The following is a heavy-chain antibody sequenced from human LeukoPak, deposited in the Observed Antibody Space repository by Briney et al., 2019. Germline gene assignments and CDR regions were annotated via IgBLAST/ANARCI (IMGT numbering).Heavy chain of an antibody. CDR3: ARAGYYYDSSGYWPSGDY. CDR1: GFTVSSNY. D-gene: IGHD3-22*01. V-gene: IGHV3-11*04. J-gene: IGHJ4*02. CDR2: ISSSGSTI. Sequence: GGSLRLSCAASGFTVSSNYMSWVRQAPGKGLEWVSYISSSGSTIYYADSVKGRFTISRDNAKNSLYLQMNSLRAEDTAVYYCARAGYYYDSSGYWPSGDYWGQGTLVTVSS.